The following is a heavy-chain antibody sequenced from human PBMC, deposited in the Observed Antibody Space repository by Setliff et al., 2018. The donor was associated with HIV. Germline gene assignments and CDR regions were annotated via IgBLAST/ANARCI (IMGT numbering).Heavy chain of an antibody. J-gene: IGHJ5*02. CDR3: ASGGPLGWVRGVSNWFDP. CDR2: IYTSGST. CDR1: GGSISSYY. Sequence: PSETLSLTCTVSGGSISSYYWSWIRQPAGKGLEWIGRIYTSGSTNHNPSLKSRVTMSVDTSKNQFSLKLSSVTAADTAVYYCASGGPLGWVRGVSNWFDPWGQGTLVTVSS. V-gene: IGHV4-4*07. D-gene: IGHD3-10*01.